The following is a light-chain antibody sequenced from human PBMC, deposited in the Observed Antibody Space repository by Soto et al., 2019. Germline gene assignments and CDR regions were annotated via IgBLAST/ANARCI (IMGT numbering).Light chain of an antibody. J-gene: IGKJ1*01. Sequence: DIVLTQTPLSSPVTLGQPASISCRSSQSLVYSDGNTYLSWLQQRPGQPPRLLIYQVSNRFSGVPDRFSGSGAGTDFTLKISSVEAEDVGVYYCVQFAHVPRTFGQGTKVEIK. CDR2: QVS. V-gene: IGKV2-24*01. CDR1: QSLVYSDGNTY. CDR3: VQFAHVPRT.